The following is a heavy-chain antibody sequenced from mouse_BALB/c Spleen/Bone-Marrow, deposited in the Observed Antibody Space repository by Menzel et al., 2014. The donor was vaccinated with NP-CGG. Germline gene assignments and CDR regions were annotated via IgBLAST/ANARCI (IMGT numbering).Heavy chain of an antibody. CDR2: IRSKSNNYAT. V-gene: IGHV10-1*02. D-gene: IGHD3-2*01. J-gene: IGHJ3*01. CDR3: VRRDSSGAFVY. CDR1: GFTFNTYA. Sequence: EVQGVESGGGLVQPKGSLKLSCAASGFTFNTYAMNWVRQAPGKGLEWVARIRSKSNNYATYYADSVKDRFTISRDDSQSMLYLQMNNLKTEDTAMYYCVRRDSSGAFVYWGQGTLVTVSA.